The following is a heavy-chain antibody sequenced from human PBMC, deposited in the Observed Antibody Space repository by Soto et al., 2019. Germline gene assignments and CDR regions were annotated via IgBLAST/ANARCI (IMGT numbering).Heavy chain of an antibody. CDR3: GRGRSGQIVVFY. CDR1: AYTFTGHY. V-gene: IGHV1-2*02. Sequence: XSVKVSCKASAYTFTGHYIHWVRQAPEQGPEWMGEIGPESGATRYAQKFQGRVTMTRDMSITTVYMELNNLRPDDTAVYYCGRGRSGQIVVFYWGQGTPVTGSS. CDR2: IGPESGAT. J-gene: IGHJ4*02. D-gene: IGHD5-12*01.